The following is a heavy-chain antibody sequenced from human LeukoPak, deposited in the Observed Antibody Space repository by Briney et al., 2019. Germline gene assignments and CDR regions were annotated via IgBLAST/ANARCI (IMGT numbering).Heavy chain of an antibody. CDR2: IYYSGST. CDR3: ARHSAVTTFIFDY. J-gene: IGHJ4*02. Sequence: KPSETLSLTCTVSGGSISSSSYYWGWIRQPPGKGLEWIGSIYYSGSTYYNPPLKSRVTISVDTSKNQFSLNLSSVTAADTAVYYCARHSAVTTFIFDYWGQGTLVTVSS. V-gene: IGHV4-39*01. D-gene: IGHD4-17*01. CDR1: GGSISSSSYY.